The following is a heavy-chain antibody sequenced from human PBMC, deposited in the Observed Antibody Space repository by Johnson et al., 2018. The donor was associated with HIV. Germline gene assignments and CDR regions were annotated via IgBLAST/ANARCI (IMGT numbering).Heavy chain of an antibody. Sequence: VQLVESGGGLIQPGGSLRLSCAASGFTVSSNYMSWVRQAPGKGLEWVSGISWNSGNIAYADSVKGRFTISKDNSRNTLFLHMNSLRADDTAVYYCAIGRGEFPRHAFDIWGQGTMVTVSS. CDR2: SWNSGNI. D-gene: IGHD3-10*01. V-gene: IGHV3-53*01. CDR1: GFTVSSNY. CDR3: AIGRGEFPRHAFDI. J-gene: IGHJ3*02.